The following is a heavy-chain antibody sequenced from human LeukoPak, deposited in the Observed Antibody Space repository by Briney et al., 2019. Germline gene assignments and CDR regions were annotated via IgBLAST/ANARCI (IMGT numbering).Heavy chain of an antibody. V-gene: IGHV3-53*01. D-gene: IGHD3-10*01. J-gene: IGHJ4*02. CDR3: ARARMGDYGSGSYFLDY. Sequence: GGSLRLSCAASGFTVSSNYMSWVRQAPGKGLEWVSVIYSGGSTYYADSVKGRFTISRDNSKNTLYLQMNSLRAEDTAVYHCARARMGDYGSGSYFLDYWGQGTLVTVSS. CDR2: IYSGGST. CDR1: GFTVSSNY.